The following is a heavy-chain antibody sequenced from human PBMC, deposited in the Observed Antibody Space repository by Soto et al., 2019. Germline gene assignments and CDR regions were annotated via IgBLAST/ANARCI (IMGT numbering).Heavy chain of an antibody. V-gene: IGHV3-23*01. D-gene: IGHD5-12*01. J-gene: IGHJ5*02. CDR1: GFAFYQYW. Sequence: GGSLRLSCVASGFAFYQYWMHWVRQAPGKGLEWVSYICGSGVSTHYADSVKGRFTIYRDNSKNTLYLHMNSLRAEDTAVYYCAKVVRGYSGYIQSWGQGTLVTVSS. CDR3: AKVVRGYSGYIQS. CDR2: ICGSGVST.